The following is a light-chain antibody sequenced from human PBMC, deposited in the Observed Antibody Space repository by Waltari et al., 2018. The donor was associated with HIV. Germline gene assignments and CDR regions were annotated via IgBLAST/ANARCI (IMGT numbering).Light chain of an antibody. V-gene: IGLV1-44*01. CDR1: RTNIGSNP. J-gene: IGLJ1*01. CDR2: SNN. CDR3: AAWDDSLHGYV. Sequence: SVLTQPPSASGTTGKRITLSCSGSRTNIGSNPINWYRQLPGTAPKLLIYSNNQWPSGVPDRFSGSKSGTSASLAISGLQSEDEADYYCAAWDDSLHGYVFGTGTKVTVV.